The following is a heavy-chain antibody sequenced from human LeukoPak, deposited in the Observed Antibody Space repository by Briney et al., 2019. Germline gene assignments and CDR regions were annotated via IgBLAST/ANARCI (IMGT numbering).Heavy chain of an antibody. CDR3: ARVSQWLPDY. CDR1: GFTLSSNY. Sequence: GGSLRLSCAASGFTLSSNYMSWVRQAPGKGREWVSLISSGSITDYADSVKDRFTISRDSSKTTLYLQMNSLRAEDTAVYYCARVSQWLPDYWGQGTLVTVSS. V-gene: IGHV3-66*01. J-gene: IGHJ4*02. CDR2: ISSGSIT. D-gene: IGHD6-19*01.